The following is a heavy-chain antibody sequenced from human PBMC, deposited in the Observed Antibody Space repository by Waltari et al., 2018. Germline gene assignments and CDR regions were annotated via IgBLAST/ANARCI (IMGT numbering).Heavy chain of an antibody. CDR3: ARELDGDYSFDY. V-gene: IGHV3-30*02. CDR1: GFTSFGPG. CDR2: RRYDGSNK. Sequence: QVPLLESGGGVAQPGGSLRLSGAASGFTSFGPGIPSSRQAPGNGMGWVAFRRYDGSNKYYAESVKGRLTIARDNSKNALYLQMSSLSAEETAVYYCARELDGDYSFDYWGQGTLVTVSS. D-gene: IGHD4-17*01. J-gene: IGHJ4*02.